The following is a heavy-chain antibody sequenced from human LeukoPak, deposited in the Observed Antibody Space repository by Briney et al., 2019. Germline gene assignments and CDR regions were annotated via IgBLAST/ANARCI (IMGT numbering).Heavy chain of an antibody. J-gene: IGHJ4*02. CDR1: GVSISSSNSY. Sequence: SETLSLTCTVSGVSISSSNSYWGWIRQPPGKGLEWIGSIYYSGNTYYNASLKSQVSISIDTSKNQFSLKLSSVTAADTAVYYCASQRGYNWNYEADWGQGTLVTVSS. V-gene: IGHV4-39*01. CDR3: ASQRGYNWNYEAD. D-gene: IGHD1-7*01. CDR2: IYYSGNT.